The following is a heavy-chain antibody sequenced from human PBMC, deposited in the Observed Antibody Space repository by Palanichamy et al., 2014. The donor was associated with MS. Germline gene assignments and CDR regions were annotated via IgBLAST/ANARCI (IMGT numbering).Heavy chain of an antibody. CDR1: GFTFSNAW. Sequence: EVQLVESGGGLVKPGGSLRLSCVGFGFTFSNAWMSWVRRAPGKGLEWVSRIKSKPNGETIDYAAPVKGRFTISRDDSENTVYLQMNSLKTEDTAVYYCATGRYFDYWGQGTLVTVSS. J-gene: IGHJ4*02. CDR3: ATGRYFDY. CDR2: IKSKPNGETI. V-gene: IGHV3-15*01.